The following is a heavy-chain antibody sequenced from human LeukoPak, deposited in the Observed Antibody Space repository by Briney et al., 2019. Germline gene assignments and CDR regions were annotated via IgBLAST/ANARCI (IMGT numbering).Heavy chain of an antibody. CDR3: ARVGIDYSGNIIKYYFDY. J-gene: IGHJ4*02. D-gene: IGHD4-23*01. V-gene: IGHV4-59*01. CDR2: SGST. CDR1: GGSISDYY. Sequence: LSLTCTVSGGSISDYYWSWIRQPPGRGLEWIAYSGSTNYNPSLKSRVIISVDTSKNQFSLKLSPVTAADTAVYYCARVGIDYSGNIIKYYFDYWGQGTLVTVSS.